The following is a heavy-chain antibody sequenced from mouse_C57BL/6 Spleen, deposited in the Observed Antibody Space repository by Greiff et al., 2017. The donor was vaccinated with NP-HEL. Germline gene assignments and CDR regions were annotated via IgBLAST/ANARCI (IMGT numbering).Heavy chain of an antibody. V-gene: IGHV1-74*01. CDR3: AMEGYDYLWYAMDY. CDR2: IHPSDSDT. D-gene: IGHD2-4*01. CDR1: GYTFTSYW. Sequence: QVQLQQPGAELVKPGASVKVSCKASGYTFTSYWMHWVKQRPGQGLEWIGRIHPSDSDTNYNQKFKGKATLTVDKSSSTAYMQLSSLTSEDSAVDYCAMEGYDYLWYAMDYWGQGASVTVSS. J-gene: IGHJ4*01.